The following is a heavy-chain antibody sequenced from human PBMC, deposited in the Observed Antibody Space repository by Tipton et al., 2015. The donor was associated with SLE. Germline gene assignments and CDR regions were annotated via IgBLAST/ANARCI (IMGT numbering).Heavy chain of an antibody. CDR3: AKGNYGDYAAGDWFDP. D-gene: IGHD4-17*01. CDR1: GFTFSSYA. J-gene: IGHJ5*02. Sequence: GSLRLSCAASGFTFSSYAMSWVRQAPGKGLEWVSSISGSGGSTYYADSVKGRFTISRDNSKNTLYLQMNSLRAEDTAVYYCAKGNYGDYAAGDWFDPWGQGTLVTVSS. V-gene: IGHV3-23*01. CDR2: ISGSGGST.